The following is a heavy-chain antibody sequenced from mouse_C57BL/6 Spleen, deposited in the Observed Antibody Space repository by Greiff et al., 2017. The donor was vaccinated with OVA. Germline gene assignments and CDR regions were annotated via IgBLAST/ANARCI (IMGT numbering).Heavy chain of an antibody. V-gene: IGHV1-54*01. CDR2: INPGSGGT. CDR3: ARSHYYGSSYAMDY. Sequence: VQLVESGAELVRPGTSVKVSCKASGYAFTNYLIEWVKQRPGQGLEWIGVINPGSGGTNYNEKFKGKATLTADKSSSTAYMQLSSLTSEDSAVYFCARSHYYGSSYAMDYWGQGTSATASP. J-gene: IGHJ4*01. CDR1: GYAFTNYL. D-gene: IGHD1-1*01.